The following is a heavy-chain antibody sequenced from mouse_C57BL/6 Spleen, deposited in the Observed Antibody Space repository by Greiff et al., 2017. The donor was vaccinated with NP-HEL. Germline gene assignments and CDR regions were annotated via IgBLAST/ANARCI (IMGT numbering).Heavy chain of an antibody. Sequence: VMLVESGPGLVQPSQTLSITCTVSGFSFTSYGVHWVRQSPGKGLEWLGVICSGGSTDYNAAFISSLSISKDNSKSQVFFIMNRLRAEDTDIYFCDRDYYGSSCDAMDYWGQGTSVTVSS. CDR1: GFSFTSYG. CDR2: ICSGGST. CDR3: DRDYYGSSCDAMDY. V-gene: IGHV2-2*01. D-gene: IGHD1-1*01. J-gene: IGHJ4*01.